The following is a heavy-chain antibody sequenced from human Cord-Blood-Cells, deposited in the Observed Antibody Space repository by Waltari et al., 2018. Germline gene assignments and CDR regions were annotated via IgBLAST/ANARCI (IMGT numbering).Heavy chain of an antibody. CDR3: ASTLYGSSTSCNNNWFDP. J-gene: IGHJ5*02. CDR1: GGSFSGYY. D-gene: IGHD2-2*02. CDR2: INHSEST. Sequence: QVQLQQRGAGLLKPSETLSLTCAVYGGSFSGYYWSWIRQPPGKGLEWIGEINHSESTSCHPSLKWRIPISVDTSKNQFSLKLSSVTAADTAVYYCASTLYGSSTSCNNNWFDPWGQGTLVTVSS. V-gene: IGHV4-34*01.